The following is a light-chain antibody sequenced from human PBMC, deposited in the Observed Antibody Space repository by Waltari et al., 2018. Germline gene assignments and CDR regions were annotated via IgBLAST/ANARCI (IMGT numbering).Light chain of an antibody. J-gene: IGKJ4*01. CDR3: QQVNSYPLT. CDR1: QDISSY. Sequence: IQLTQSPSSLSASVGDRVTITCRASQDISSYLAWYQQKPGKAPRLLIYPASTLQSGVPSGFSGSGSGTDFTLIISSLQPEDFATYYCQQVNSYPLTFGGGTKVAIK. CDR2: PAS. V-gene: IGKV1-9*01.